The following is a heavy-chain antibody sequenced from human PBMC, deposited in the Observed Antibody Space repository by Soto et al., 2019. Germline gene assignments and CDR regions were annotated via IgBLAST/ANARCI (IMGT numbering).Heavy chain of an antibody. CDR3: ARGVRKTYYYDSSGYSPAAFDI. J-gene: IGHJ3*02. CDR2: ISSSSSYI. CDR1: GFTFSSYS. D-gene: IGHD3-22*01. V-gene: IGHV3-21*01. Sequence: GGSLRLSCAASGFTFSSYSMNWVRQAPGKGLEWVSSISSSSSYIYYADSVKGRFTISRDNAKKSLYLQMNSLRAEDTAVYYCARGVRKTYYYDSSGYSPAAFDIWGQGTMVTVSS.